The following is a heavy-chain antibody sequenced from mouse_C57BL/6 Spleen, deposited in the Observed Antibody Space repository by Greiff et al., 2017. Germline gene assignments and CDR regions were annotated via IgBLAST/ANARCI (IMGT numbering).Heavy chain of an antibody. V-gene: IGHV1-22*01. CDR3: ARSMVTTAYYYAMDY. CDR1: GYTFTDYN. Sequence: EVQLQQSGPELVKPGASVKMSCKASGYTFTDYNMHWVKQSHGKSLEWIGYINPNNGGTSYNQKFKGKATLTVNKSSSTAYMELRSLTSEDSAVYYGARSMVTTAYYYAMDYWGQGTSVTVSS. CDR2: INPNNGGT. J-gene: IGHJ4*01. D-gene: IGHD2-3*01.